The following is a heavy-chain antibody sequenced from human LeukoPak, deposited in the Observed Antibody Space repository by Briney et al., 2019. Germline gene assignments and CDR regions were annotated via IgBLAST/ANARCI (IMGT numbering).Heavy chain of an antibody. V-gene: IGHV3-30*04. CDR3: ARDPPFGSGWAQNHFDY. J-gene: IGHJ4*02. D-gene: IGHD6-19*01. CDR1: GFTFDAYA. CDR2: ISYDGGNI. Sequence: PGGSLRLSCAPSGFTFDAYAMHWVGQAPGKGLEWVALISYDGGNIYYSDSVQGRFTISRDNSKNTLYLQMNTLRPEDTAIYYCARDPPFGSGWAQNHFDYWGQGTLVTVSS.